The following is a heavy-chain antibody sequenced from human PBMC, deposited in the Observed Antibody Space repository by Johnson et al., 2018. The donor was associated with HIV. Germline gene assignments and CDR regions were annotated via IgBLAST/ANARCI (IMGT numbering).Heavy chain of an antibody. V-gene: IGHV3-7*01. Sequence: VQLVESGGGLVQPGGSLRLSCAASGFILSSYWMSWVRQAPGKGLEWVANIKQDGSEKYYVDSVKGRFTISRDNAKNSLYLQMNSLRAEDTAVYYCARDRARDAFDVWGQGTMVTVSS. CDR2: IKQDGSEK. J-gene: IGHJ3*01. CDR1: GFILSSYW. CDR3: ARDRARDAFDV.